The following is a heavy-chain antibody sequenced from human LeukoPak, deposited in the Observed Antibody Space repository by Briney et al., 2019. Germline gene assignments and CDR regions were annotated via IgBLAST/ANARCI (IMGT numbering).Heavy chain of an antibody. D-gene: IGHD6-13*01. Sequence: GGSLRLSCAASGFTFSSYSMNWVRRAPGKGLEWVSSISSSSSYIYYADSVKGRFTISRDNAKNSLYLQMNSLRAEDTAVYYCARDSTARSWSEFDYWGQGTLVTVSS. CDR1: GFTFSSYS. CDR2: ISSSSSYI. J-gene: IGHJ4*02. V-gene: IGHV3-21*01. CDR3: ARDSTARSWSEFDY.